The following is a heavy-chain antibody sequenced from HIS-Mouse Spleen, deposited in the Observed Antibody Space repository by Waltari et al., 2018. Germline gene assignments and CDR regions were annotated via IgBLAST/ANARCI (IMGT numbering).Heavy chain of an antibody. CDR3: ARAPSGSYYYYYGMDV. J-gene: IGHJ6*02. D-gene: IGHD1-26*01. CDR2: INPNSGGT. V-gene: IGHV1-2*02. CDR1: GYTFTGYY. Sequence: QVQLVQSGAEVKKPGASVKVSCKASGYTFTGYYMHWVRQAPGQGLEWMGWINPNSGGTNYAQKFQGRVTMTRDTSISTAYMELSRLRSDDTAVYYCARAPSGSYYYYYGMDVWGQGTTVTVSS.